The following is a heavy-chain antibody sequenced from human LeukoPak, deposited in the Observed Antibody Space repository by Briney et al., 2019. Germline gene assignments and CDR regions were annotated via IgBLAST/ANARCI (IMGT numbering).Heavy chain of an antibody. CDR3: ARDPGIMVRGSRRGYDGNYYYMDV. J-gene: IGHJ6*03. Sequence: SETLSLTCTVSGDSINSFYWSWIRQPAGKGLEWIGRIYTSGSTNYSPSLKSRVTMSVDTSKNQFSLKLSSVTAADTAVYYCARDPGIMVRGSRRGYDGNYYYMDVWGKGTTVTISS. D-gene: IGHD3-10*01. V-gene: IGHV4-4*07. CDR2: IYTSGST. CDR1: GDSINSFY.